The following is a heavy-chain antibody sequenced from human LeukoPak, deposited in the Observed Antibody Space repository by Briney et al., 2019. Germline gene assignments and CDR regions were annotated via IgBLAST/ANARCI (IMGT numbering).Heavy chain of an antibody. CDR2: ISGSGGST. V-gene: IGHV3-23*01. D-gene: IGHD5-18*01. CDR3: AKEWMRLSL. Sequence: GGSLRLSCAASGFSISGYAMSWVRQAPGKGLEWVSGISGSGGSTDYADSVKGRFIIYRDNSKNTLYLQMNSLRAEDTAVYYCAKEWMRLSLWGQGTMVTVSS. J-gene: IGHJ4*02. CDR1: GFSISGYA.